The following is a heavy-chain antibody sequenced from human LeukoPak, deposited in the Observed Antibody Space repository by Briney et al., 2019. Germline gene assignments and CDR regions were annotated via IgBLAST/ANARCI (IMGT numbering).Heavy chain of an antibody. CDR3: ARDQSTSFSSSYHFDY. J-gene: IGHJ4*02. CDR1: GYTFTGHY. V-gene: IGHV1-2*02. Sequence: ASVKVSCKASGYTFTGHYMHWVRQAPGQGLEWMGWINPNSGGTNYAQKFRGRVTMTRDTSISTAYMELGSLGSDDTAVYYCARDQSTSFSSSYHFDYWGQGTLVTVSS. CDR2: INPNSGGT. D-gene: IGHD6-6*01.